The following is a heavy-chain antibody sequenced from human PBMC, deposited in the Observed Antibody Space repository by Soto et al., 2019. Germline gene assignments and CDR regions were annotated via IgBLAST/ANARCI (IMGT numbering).Heavy chain of an antibody. CDR2: VSLDSDTI. D-gene: IGHD3-3*01. Sequence: PGGSLRLSCRASEYDFRTYSMNWVRQAPGQGLEWIADVSLDSDTIQYADSVKGRFTISRDDAENSLYLQMDSLRDEDTATYYCARLYYDYVWGQGTTVTVSS. CDR1: EYDFRTYS. CDR3: ARLYYDYV. J-gene: IGHJ6*02. V-gene: IGHV3-48*02.